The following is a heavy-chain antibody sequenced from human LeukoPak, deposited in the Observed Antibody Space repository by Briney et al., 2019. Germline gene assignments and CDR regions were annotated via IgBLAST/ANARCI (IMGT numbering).Heavy chain of an antibody. D-gene: IGHD3-22*01. Sequence: SQTLSLTCGISGHSFSSNSATWNWSRQSPSRSLQWLGRTYYRSKWSNDYAVSVKSRITINPATSKNQFSLQRNSVTPEDTAVYYCARGIADSTGYYYVDYWGQGTLVTVSS. J-gene: IGHJ4*02. CDR1: GHSFSSNSAT. CDR3: ARGIADSTGYYYVDY. CDR2: TYYRSKWSN. V-gene: IGHV6-1*01.